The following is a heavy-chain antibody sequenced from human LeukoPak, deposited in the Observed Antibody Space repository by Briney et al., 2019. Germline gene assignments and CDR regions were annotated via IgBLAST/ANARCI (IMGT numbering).Heavy chain of an antibody. V-gene: IGHV1-2*02. CDR2: INPNSGGT. J-gene: IGHJ4*02. Sequence: ASVKVSCKASGYTFTGYYMHWVRQAPGQGLEWMGWINPNSGGTNYAQKFQGRVTMTRDTSISTAYMELSRLRSDDTAVYYCAREPVPIFGVVIIRDYWGQGTLVTVSS. CDR3: AREPVPIFGVVIIRDY. CDR1: GYTFTGYY. D-gene: IGHD3-3*01.